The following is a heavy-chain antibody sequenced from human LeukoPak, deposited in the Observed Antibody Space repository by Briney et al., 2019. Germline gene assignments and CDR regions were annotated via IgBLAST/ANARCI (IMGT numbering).Heavy chain of an antibody. D-gene: IGHD3-22*01. Sequence: PSETLSLTCSVSGGSLSSYYWSWIRQPPGKGLEWIGYIHFSGSTNYNPSLKSRVTISEDTSKNQFSLKLSSVTAADTAVYYCAKDRTLYYYDSSGAFDYWGQGTLVTVSS. J-gene: IGHJ4*02. CDR2: IHFSGST. CDR3: AKDRTLYYYDSSGAFDY. V-gene: IGHV4-59*01. CDR1: GGSLSSYY.